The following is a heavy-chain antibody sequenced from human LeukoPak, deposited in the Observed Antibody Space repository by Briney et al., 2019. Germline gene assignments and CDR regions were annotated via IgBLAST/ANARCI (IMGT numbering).Heavy chain of an antibody. CDR2: IRYDGSNK. V-gene: IGHV3-30*02. CDR3: AKDRGGLNWGLSGDFDY. J-gene: IGHJ4*02. CDR1: GFTFSSYA. D-gene: IGHD7-27*01. Sequence: GGSLRLSCAASGFTFSSYAMSWVRQAPGKGLEWVAFIRYDGSNKYYADSVKGRFTISRDNSKNTLYLQMNSLRAEDTAVYYCAKDRGGLNWGLSGDFDYWGQGTLVTVSS.